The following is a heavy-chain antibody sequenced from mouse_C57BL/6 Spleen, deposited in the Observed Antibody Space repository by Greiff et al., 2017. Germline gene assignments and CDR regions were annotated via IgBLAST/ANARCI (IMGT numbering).Heavy chain of an antibody. CDR2: IDPSDSYT. D-gene: IGHD1-1*01. CDR3: ARDYGSSSGFAY. J-gene: IGHJ3*01. Sequence: QVQLQQPGAELVRPGTSVKLSCKASGYTFTSYWMHWVKQRPGQGLEWIGVIDPSDSYTNYNQKFKGKATLTVDTSSSTAYMQLSSLTSEDSAVYYCARDYGSSSGFAYGGQGTLVTVSA. V-gene: IGHV1-59*01. CDR1: GYTFTSYW.